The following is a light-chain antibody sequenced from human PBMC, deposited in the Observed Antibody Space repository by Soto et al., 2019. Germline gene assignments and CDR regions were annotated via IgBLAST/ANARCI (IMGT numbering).Light chain of an antibody. V-gene: IGKV1-39*01. CDR3: QQSYSTPLT. CDR1: QSITSY. J-gene: IGKJ4*01. CDR2: AGS. Sequence: DIQMTQSPSSLSASVGDRVTITCRASQSITSYLNWYQQKPGKAPKLLLYAGSSLQSGVPSRFSGSGSGTDFTLTISSLQPEDFATYYCQQSYSTPLTFGGGTKVDI.